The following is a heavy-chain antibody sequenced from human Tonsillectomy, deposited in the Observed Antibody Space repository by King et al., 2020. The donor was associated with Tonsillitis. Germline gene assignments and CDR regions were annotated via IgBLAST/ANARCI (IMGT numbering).Heavy chain of an antibody. V-gene: IGHV3-13*01. D-gene: IGHD2-2*01. CDR1: GFTFSNYD. CDR3: ARGVVPSANNNYYFYMDV. Sequence: VQLVESGGGLVQPGGSLRLSCAASGFTFSNYDMHWVRQATGKGLEWVSVIRTAGDTYYPDSVKGRFTISRENAKNSFYLQMSSLSAGDTAVYYCARGVVPSANNNYYFYMDVWGKGTTVTVSS. J-gene: IGHJ6*03. CDR2: IRTAGDT.